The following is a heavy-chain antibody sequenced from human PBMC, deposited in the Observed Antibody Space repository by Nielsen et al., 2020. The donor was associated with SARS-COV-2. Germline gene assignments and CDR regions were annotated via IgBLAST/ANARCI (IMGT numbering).Heavy chain of an antibody. J-gene: IGHJ5*02. CDR3: TARRDFWTNCFDP. V-gene: IGHV1-46*01. CDR1: GYTFTSYY. CDR2: INPSGGST. Sequence: ASVKVSCKASGYTFTSYYMHWVRQAPGQGLEWMGIINPSGGSTSYAQKFQGRVTMTRDTSTSTVYMELSSLRSEDTAIYYCTARRDFWTNCFDPWGQGTLVTVSS. D-gene: IGHD3/OR15-3a*01.